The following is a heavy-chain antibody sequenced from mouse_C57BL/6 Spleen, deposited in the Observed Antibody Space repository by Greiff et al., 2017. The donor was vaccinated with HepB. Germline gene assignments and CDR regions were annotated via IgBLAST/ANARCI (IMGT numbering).Heavy chain of an antibody. CDR3: ARCDQDYAMDY. J-gene: IGHJ4*01. CDR2: IYPGSGST. CDR1: GYTFTGYW. Sequence: QVQLQQPGAELVKPGASVKMSCKASGYTFTGYWITWVKQRPGQGLEWIGDIYPGSGSTNYNEKFKSKATLTVDTSSSTAYMQLSSLTSEDSAVYYCARCDQDYAMDYWGQGTSVTVSS. V-gene: IGHV1-55*01. D-gene: IGHD3-2*02.